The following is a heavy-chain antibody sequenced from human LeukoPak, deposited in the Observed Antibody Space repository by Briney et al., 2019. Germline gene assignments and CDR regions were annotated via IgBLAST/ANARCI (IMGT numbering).Heavy chain of an antibody. CDR3: ARDRGSGYYSDNYFDY. Sequence: GGSLRLSCAASGFTFSSYAMSWVRQAPGKGLEWVSAISGSGGSTYYADSVKGRFTISRDNSKNTLYLQMNSLRAEDTAVYYCARDRGSGYYSDNYFDYWGQGTLVTVSS. V-gene: IGHV3-23*01. CDR1: GFTFSSYA. D-gene: IGHD3-22*01. CDR2: ISGSGGST. J-gene: IGHJ4*02.